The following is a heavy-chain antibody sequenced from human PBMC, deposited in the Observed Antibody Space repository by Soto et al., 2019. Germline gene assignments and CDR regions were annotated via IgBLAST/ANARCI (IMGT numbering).Heavy chain of an antibody. CDR3: ATQIGLHGVSRYFDY. J-gene: IGHJ4*02. V-gene: IGHV3-21*04. CDR1: GFNFITYS. D-gene: IGHD3-9*01. CDR2: ISSSAVYI. Sequence: PGGSLRLSCAASGFNFITYSLSWVRQAPGKGLEWVASISSSAVYIDYADSVKGRFTISRDNANNSLYLQMNSLKASDTAMYYCATQIGLHGVSRYFDYWGQGTLVTVSS.